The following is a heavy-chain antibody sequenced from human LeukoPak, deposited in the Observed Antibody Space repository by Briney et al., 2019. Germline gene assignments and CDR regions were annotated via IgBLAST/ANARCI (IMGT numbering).Heavy chain of an antibody. V-gene: IGHV2-70*04. CDR2: IDWDDDK. D-gene: IGHD6-13*01. J-gene: IGHJ4*02. CDR3: ARILGSSDY. Sequence: SGPTLVNPTQTLTLTCTFSGFSLSTSGMRVSWIRQPPGKALEWLARIDWDDDKFYSTSLKTRLTISKDTSKNQVVLTMTNMDPVATVTYYCARILGSSDYWGQGTLVTVSS. CDR1: GFSLSTSGMR.